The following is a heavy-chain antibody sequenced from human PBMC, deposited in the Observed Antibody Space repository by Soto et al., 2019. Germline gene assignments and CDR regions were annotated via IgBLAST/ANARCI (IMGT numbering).Heavy chain of an antibody. V-gene: IGHV3-15*01. J-gene: IGHJ5*02. CDR1: GSTFSHAW. CDR3: TTLGFDT. CDR2: VKSKAAGGTT. Sequence: EVQLVESGGGLVKPGGSLRLSCAASGSTFSHAWMSWVRQVPGKGLEWVARVKSKAAGGTTDYAAPVKGRFTISRDDAKNTLYRQMTSLKTDDTAVYYCTTLGFDTWGQGTLVTVSS.